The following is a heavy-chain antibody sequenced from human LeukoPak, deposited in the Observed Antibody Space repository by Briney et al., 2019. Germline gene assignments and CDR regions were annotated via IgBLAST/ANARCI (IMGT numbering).Heavy chain of an antibody. D-gene: IGHD4-23*01. J-gene: IGHJ2*01. V-gene: IGHV4-4*07. CDR3: TRTVVTLDWYFDL. CDR1: GGSISSYS. CDR2: FYTSGTT. Sequence: SETLSLTCSVSGGSISSYSWNWIRQPAGKGLEWIGRFYTSGTTNYNPSLKSRVTMSIDTSKNQVSLKMRSVTAADTAVYYCTRTVVTLDWYFDLWGRGTLVSVSS.